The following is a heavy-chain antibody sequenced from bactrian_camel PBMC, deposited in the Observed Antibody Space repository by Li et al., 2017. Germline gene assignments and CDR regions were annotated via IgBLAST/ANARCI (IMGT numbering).Heavy chain of an antibody. J-gene: IGHJ6*01. D-gene: IGHD5*01. V-gene: IGHV3-2*01. CDR3: AKVLVGFTGWDFGY. Sequence: HVQLVESGGGLVQSGGSLSLSCAASGFAFSKYAMSWVRQAPGKGLEWVSSFYSDESNTYYADSVKGRFTISRDNAKNTVYLQMNSLKSEDTALYYCAKVLVGFTGWDFGYWGQGTQVTVS. CDR2: FYSDESNT. CDR1: GFAFSKYA.